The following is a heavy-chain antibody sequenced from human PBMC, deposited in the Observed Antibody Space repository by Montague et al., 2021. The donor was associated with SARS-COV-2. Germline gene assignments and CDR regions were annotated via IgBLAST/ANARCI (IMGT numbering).Heavy chain of an antibody. CDR2: INHRGTT. J-gene: IGHJ3*01. Sequence: SETLSLTCAIYGGSFSGSFWSWIRQPPGKGLEWLGEINHRGTTKYNPTASRSVLMSVDTSKTQFDLWLTSVTVADTAVYYCAKTGGCSEILADYDNPRDVPGLRRQKEVPPPRRAFDLLGQG. D-gene: IGHD3-9*01. CDR3: AKTGGCSEILADYDNPRDVPGLRRQKEVPPPRRAFDL. V-gene: IGHV4-34*01. CDR1: GGSFSGSF.